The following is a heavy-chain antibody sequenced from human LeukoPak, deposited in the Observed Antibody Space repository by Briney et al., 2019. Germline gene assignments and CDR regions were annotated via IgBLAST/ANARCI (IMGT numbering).Heavy chain of an antibody. Sequence: GGSLRLSCVASGFSLSNFGMSWVRQAPGKGLEWVSGLSGSGGSTYYPDSVKGRFTISRDNSKNTLYLQMNSLRAEDTAVYYCAKDLRICAGDCRDAFDIWGQGTTVIVSP. D-gene: IGHD2-21*02. J-gene: IGHJ3*02. V-gene: IGHV3-23*01. CDR2: LSGSGGST. CDR1: GFSLSNFG. CDR3: AKDLRICAGDCRDAFDI.